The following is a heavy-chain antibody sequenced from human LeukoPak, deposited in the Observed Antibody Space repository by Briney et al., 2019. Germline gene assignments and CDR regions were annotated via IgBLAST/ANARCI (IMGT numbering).Heavy chain of an antibody. CDR1: GFTFSSYA. CDR3: SKPVTPLAVAEGFDY. Sequence: PGGSLRLSCAASGFTFSSYAMSWVRQAPGKGLEWVSAISGSGGSTYYTDSVKGRFTISRDNSKNTLYLQMNSLRAEDTAVYYCSKPVTPLAVAEGFDYWGQGTLVTVSS. D-gene: IGHD6-19*01. J-gene: IGHJ4*02. V-gene: IGHV3-23*01. CDR2: ISGSGGST.